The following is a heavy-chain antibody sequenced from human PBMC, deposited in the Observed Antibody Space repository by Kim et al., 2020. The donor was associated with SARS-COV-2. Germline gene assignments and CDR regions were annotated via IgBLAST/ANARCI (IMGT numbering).Heavy chain of an antibody. CDR1: GGSISSSSYY. V-gene: IGHV4-39*01. D-gene: IGHD2-2*01. Sequence: SETLSLTCTVSGGSISSSSYYWGWIRQSPGKGLEWIGSIYYSGSTYYNPSLKSRVTISVDTSKNQFSLKLSSVTAADTAVYYCASLRDCSSTSCYDGVGFGYFDYWGQGTLVTVSS. J-gene: IGHJ4*02. CDR2: IYYSGST. CDR3: ASLRDCSSTSCYDGVGFGYFDY.